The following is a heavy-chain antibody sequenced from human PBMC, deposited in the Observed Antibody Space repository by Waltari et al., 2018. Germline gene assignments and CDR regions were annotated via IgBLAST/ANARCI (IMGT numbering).Heavy chain of an antibody. CDR3: AAGVVVPAAFDAFDI. J-gene: IGHJ3*02. V-gene: IGHV4-38-2*02. CDR1: GYSVSTGYY. D-gene: IGHD2-2*01. CDR2: IYHSGST. Sequence: QVQLQESGPGLVKPSETLSLACTVSGYSVSTGYYWGCIRQPPGKGLEWIGSIYHSGSTYYNPSLKSRVTISVDTSKNQFSLKLSSVTAADTAVYYCAAGVVVPAAFDAFDIWGQGTMVTVSS.